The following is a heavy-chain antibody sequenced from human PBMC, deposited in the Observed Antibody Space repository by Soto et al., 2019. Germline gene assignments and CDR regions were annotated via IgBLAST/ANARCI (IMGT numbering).Heavy chain of an antibody. Sequence: PGGSLRLSCAASGFTFSSYEMNWVRQAPGKGLEWVSYISSSGSTIYYADSVKGRFTISRGNAKNPLYLQMNSLRAEDTAVYYCARDHKGGYYYYGMDVWGQGTTVTDS. V-gene: IGHV3-48*03. CDR2: ISSSGSTI. CDR1: GFTFSSYE. CDR3: ARDHKGGYYYYGMDV. J-gene: IGHJ6*02.